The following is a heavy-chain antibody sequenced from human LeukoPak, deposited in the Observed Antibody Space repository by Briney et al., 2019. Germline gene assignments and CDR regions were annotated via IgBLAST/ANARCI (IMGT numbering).Heavy chain of an antibody. V-gene: IGHV4-59*08. Sequence: SETLSLTCTVSGVSIGSYFWSWLRQPPGKGLEWIGYIYSRGTDYNPSLKSRVTISVDTFTNHFSLSLYSVTAADTALYYCARHHGSWTDWYFDLWGRGTLVIVSP. CDR2: IYSRGT. CDR1: GVSIGSYF. J-gene: IGHJ2*01. D-gene: IGHD6-13*01. CDR3: ARHHGSWTDWYFDL.